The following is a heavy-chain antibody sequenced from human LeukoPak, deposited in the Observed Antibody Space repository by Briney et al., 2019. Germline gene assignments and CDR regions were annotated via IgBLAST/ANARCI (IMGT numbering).Heavy chain of an antibody. CDR3: ARKRGSSRKAYYFDY. J-gene: IGHJ4*02. Sequence: PPETLSLTCAVSGYSISSGYYWGWIRQPPGKGLEWIGSIYHSGSTYYNPSLKRRVTISVDTSKNQFSLKLSSVTAADTAVYYCARKRGSSRKAYYFDYWGQGTLVT. V-gene: IGHV4-38-2*01. D-gene: IGHD1-26*01. CDR2: IYHSGST. CDR1: GYSISSGYY.